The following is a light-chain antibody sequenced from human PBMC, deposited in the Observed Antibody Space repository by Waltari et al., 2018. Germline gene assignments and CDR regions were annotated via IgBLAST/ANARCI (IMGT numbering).Light chain of an antibody. CDR1: QSLLYSSNNKNS. CDR2: WAA. CDR3: QQYYTTPLT. J-gene: IGKJ1*01. Sequence: DIVMTQSPDSLAVSLGERATINCKSSQSLLYSSNNKNSLTWYQQKPGQPPKLLLSWAATRGSGVPDRFSGSGSGTDFTLTISSLQAEDVAVYYCQQYYTTPLTFGQGTKVEIK. V-gene: IGKV4-1*01.